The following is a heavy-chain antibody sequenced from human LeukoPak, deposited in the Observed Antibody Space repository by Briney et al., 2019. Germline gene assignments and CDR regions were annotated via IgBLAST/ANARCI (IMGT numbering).Heavy chain of an antibody. CDR1: GFTFSSYW. D-gene: IGHD3-3*01. Sequence: GGTLRLSCAASGFTFSSYWMSWVRQAPGKGLEWVSAISGSGGSTYYADSVRGRFTISRDNSKNTLYLQMNSLRAEDTAVYYCAKSAKSGYVSYYFDYWGQGTLVTVSS. V-gene: IGHV3-23*01. CDR2: ISGSGGST. CDR3: AKSAKSGYVSYYFDY. J-gene: IGHJ4*02.